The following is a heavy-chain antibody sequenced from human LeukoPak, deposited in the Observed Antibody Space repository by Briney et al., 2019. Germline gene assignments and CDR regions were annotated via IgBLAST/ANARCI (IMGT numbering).Heavy chain of an antibody. J-gene: IGHJ3*02. V-gene: IGHV3-21*01. D-gene: IGHD3-3*01. Sequence: GGSLTLSCAASGFTFSSYSMNWVRQAPGKGREWVSSISSSSSYIYYADSVKGRFTISRDNAKNSLYLQMNSLRAEDTAVYYCARDFNDFWSGAPYDAFDIWGQGTMVTVSS. CDR3: ARDFNDFWSGAPYDAFDI. CDR2: ISSSSSYI. CDR1: GFTFSSYS.